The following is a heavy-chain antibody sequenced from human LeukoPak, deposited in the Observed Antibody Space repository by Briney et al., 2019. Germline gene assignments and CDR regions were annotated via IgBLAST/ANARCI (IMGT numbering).Heavy chain of an antibody. CDR3: ARESGGDLGEAFDI. V-gene: IGHV3-7*01. Sequence: PGGSLRLSCAASGFTISSYWMNWVRQAPGKGLEWVANIKQDGSEKKYVDSVKGRFTISRDNAKNSLYLQLNSLRAEDTAVYYCARESGGDLGEAFDIWGQGTMVTVSS. J-gene: IGHJ3*02. CDR2: IKQDGSEK. D-gene: IGHD1-26*01. CDR1: GFTISSYW.